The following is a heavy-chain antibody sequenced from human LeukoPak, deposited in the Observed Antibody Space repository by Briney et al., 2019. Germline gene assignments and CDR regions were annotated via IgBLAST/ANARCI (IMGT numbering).Heavy chain of an antibody. D-gene: IGHD5-18*01. CDR2: ISSSGSTI. V-gene: IGHV3-11*01. Sequence: GGSLRLSCAASGFTFSDYYMSWIRQAPGKGLEWVSYISSSGSTIYYADSVKGRFTISRDNAKNSLYLQMNSLRAEGTAVYYCARDQEDTAMVLDYWGQGTLVTVSS. CDR3: ARDQEDTAMVLDY. J-gene: IGHJ4*02. CDR1: GFTFSDYY.